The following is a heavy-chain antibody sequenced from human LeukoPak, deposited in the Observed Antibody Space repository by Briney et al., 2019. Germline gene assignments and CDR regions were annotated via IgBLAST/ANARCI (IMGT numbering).Heavy chain of an antibody. J-gene: IGHJ4*02. Sequence: SETLSLTCTVSGGSISSYYWSWIRQPPGKGLEWIGYIYYSGSTNYNPSLKSRVTISVDTSKNQFSLKLSSVTAAVTAVYYCARDSSGWYRPPRYYFDYWGQGTLVTVSS. D-gene: IGHD6-19*01. CDR2: IYYSGST. V-gene: IGHV4-59*01. CDR1: GGSISSYY. CDR3: ARDSSGWYRPPRYYFDY.